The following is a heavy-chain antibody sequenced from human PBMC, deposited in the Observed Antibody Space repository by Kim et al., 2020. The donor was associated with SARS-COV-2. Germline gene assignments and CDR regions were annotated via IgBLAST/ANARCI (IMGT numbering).Heavy chain of an antibody. Sequence: GYAKKFQGRVTMTRNTSISTAYMELSSLRSEDTAVYYCARGLSYSSSWGYWGQGTLVTVSS. CDR3: ARGLSYSSSWGY. J-gene: IGHJ4*02. V-gene: IGHV1-8*01. D-gene: IGHD6-13*01.